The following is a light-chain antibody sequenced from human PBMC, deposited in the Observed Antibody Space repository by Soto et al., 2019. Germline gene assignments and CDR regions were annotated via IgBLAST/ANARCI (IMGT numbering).Light chain of an antibody. J-gene: IGKJ1*01. CDR2: DAS. Sequence: EIVLTQSPATLSFSPGERASLSFMASQSVSSYLAWYQQKPGQAPRLLIYDASNRATGIPARFSGSGSGTDFTLAISSLEPEDFAVYYCQQRSNWPRTFGQGTKVDNK. V-gene: IGKV3-11*01. CDR3: QQRSNWPRT. CDR1: QSVSSY.